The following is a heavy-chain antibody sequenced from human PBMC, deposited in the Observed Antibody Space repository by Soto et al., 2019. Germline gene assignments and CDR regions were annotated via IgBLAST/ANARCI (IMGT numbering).Heavy chain of an antibody. CDR1: GYTFTSYG. D-gene: IGHD2-15*01. Sequence: ASVKVSCKASGYTFTSYGISWVRQAPGQGLEWMGWISAYNGNTNYAQKLQGRVTMTRNTSISTAYMELSSLRAEDTAVYYCARTVGAAEAGMDVWGQGTTVTVSS. J-gene: IGHJ6*02. CDR3: ARTVGAAEAGMDV. V-gene: IGHV1-18*04. CDR2: ISAYNGNT.